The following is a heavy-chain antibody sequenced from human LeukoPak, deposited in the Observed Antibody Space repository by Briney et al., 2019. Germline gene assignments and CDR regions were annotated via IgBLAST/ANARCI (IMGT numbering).Heavy chain of an antibody. J-gene: IGHJ4*02. CDR2: ISGSGGST. CDR3: AKSNVASGYSSSWYPY. D-gene: IGHD6-13*01. CDR1: GFTFSSYA. V-gene: IGHV3-23*01. Sequence: QSGGSLRLSCAASGFTFSSYAMSWVRQAPGKGLEWVSAISGSGGSTYYADSVKGRFTISRDNSKNTLYLQMNSLRAEDTAVYYCAKSNVASGYSSSWYPYWGQGTLVTVSS.